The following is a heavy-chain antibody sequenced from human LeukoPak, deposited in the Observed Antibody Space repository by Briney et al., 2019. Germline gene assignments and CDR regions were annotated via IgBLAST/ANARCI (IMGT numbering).Heavy chain of an antibody. CDR3: ARDSSYGSGSFSDY. Sequence: ASVKVSCKASGYTFTGYYMHWVRQAPGQGLEWMGWINPNSGGTNYAQKFQGRVTMTRDTSISTAYMELSRLRSDDTAAYYCARDSSYGSGSFSDYWGQGTLVTVSS. V-gene: IGHV1-2*02. CDR1: GYTFTGYY. J-gene: IGHJ4*02. D-gene: IGHD3-10*01. CDR2: INPNSGGT.